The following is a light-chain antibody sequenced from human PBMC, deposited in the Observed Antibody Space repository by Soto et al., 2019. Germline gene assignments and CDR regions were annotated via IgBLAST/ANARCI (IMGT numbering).Light chain of an antibody. J-gene: IGLJ1*01. CDR2: EVS. Sequence: ALTQPPSASGSPGRSVTISCTGTSSDVGGYNYVSWYQQHPGKAPKLIISEVSKRPSGVPDRFSGSKSGNTASLTVSGLQAEDEADYYCTSHAGSNNYVLRTGTKVTVL. CDR1: SSDVGGYNY. V-gene: IGLV2-8*01. CDR3: TSHAGSNNYV.